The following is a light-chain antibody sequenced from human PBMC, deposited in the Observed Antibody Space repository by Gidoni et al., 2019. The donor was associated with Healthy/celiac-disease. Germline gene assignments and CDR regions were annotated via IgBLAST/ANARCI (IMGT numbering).Light chain of an antibody. V-gene: IGKV1-39*01. CDR2: AAS. Sequence: DIQMTQSPSSLSASVGDRVTITCRASQSISSYLNWYQQKPGKAPKLLIYAASSLQSGVPSRFSGSGSWTDFTLTIRSLQPEDFATYYCQQSYSTPLTFGGVTKVEIK. CDR3: QQSYSTPLT. J-gene: IGKJ4*01. CDR1: QSISSY.